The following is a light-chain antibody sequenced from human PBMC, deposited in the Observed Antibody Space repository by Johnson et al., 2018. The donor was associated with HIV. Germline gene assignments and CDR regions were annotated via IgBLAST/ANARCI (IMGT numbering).Light chain of an antibody. CDR1: SSNIGNNY. CDR2: DNN. CDR3: GTWDSSLSAYV. Sequence: HSVLTQPPSVSAAPGQKVTISCSGSSSNIGNNYVSWYQQLPGTAPTLLIYDNNKRPSGIPDRFSGSKSGTSATLGITGLQTGDEADYYCGTWDSSLSAYVCGTGSNVTVL. V-gene: IGLV1-51*01. J-gene: IGLJ1*01.